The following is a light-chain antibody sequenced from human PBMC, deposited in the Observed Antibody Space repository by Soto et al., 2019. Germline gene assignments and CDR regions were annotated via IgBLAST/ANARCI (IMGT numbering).Light chain of an antibody. CDR3: QQYNTWPPIT. V-gene: IGKV3-15*01. CDR2: GAS. CDR1: QSVSVN. J-gene: IGKJ5*01. Sequence: EIVITHSPANLSVSPWEMSTLSCRGSQSVSVNLAWFQQKPRQPPRLLIYGASTRATGIPARFSGSGSGTEFTLTISSLKSEDFAVYYCQQYNTWPPITFGQGTRLEIK.